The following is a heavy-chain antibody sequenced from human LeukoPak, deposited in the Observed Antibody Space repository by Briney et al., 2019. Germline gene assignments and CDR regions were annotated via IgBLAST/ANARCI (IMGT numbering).Heavy chain of an antibody. J-gene: IGHJ3*02. CDR3: AFEIGRSQGAFDI. Sequence: GGSLRLTCAASGFIFSKYAMHWVRQTPGKGLEWVAAVWNDGSDENYADSVKGRFTISSDNSKNTLYLQMNSLRAEDTAVYYCAFEIGRSQGAFDIWGQGTMITVSS. D-gene: IGHD1-26*01. CDR2: VWNDGSDE. V-gene: IGHV3-33*01. CDR1: GFIFSKYA.